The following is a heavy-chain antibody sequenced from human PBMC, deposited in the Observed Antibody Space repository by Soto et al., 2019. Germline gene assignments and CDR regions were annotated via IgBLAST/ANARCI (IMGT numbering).Heavy chain of an antibody. CDR1: GGSTVSHYH. Sequence: PSETLSLTCSFSGGSTVSHYHWTWIREPPGKGLEWMGYIFNSGTTFYNPSLTSRLSISMDTSGNHFSLELRSVTAADTAVYYWEVATGNYSGLEYWGQGTLVTVSS. CDR2: IFNSGTT. CDR3: EVATGNYSGLEY. D-gene: IGHD2-15*01. V-gene: IGHV4-31*02. J-gene: IGHJ4*02.